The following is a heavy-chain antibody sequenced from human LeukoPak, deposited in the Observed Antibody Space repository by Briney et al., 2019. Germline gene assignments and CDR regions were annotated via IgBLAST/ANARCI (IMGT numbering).Heavy chain of an antibody. CDR1: GFTVSTNC. D-gene: IGHD1-26*01. Sequence: GGSLRLSCAASGFTVSTNCMIWVRQAPGKGLEWVSSISSSSSYMYYADSVKGRFTISRDNAKNSFYLQMNSLRAEDTAVYYCARDLHSGAYTFDYWGQGTLVTVSS. CDR2: ISSSSSYM. J-gene: IGHJ4*02. V-gene: IGHV3-21*06. CDR3: ARDLHSGAYTFDY.